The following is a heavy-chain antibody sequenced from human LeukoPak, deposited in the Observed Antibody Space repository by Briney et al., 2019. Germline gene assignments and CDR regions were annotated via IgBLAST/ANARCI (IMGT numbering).Heavy chain of an antibody. D-gene: IGHD6-19*01. Sequence: PGGSLRLSCAASGFTFSSYWMSWVRQAPGKGLEWVANINQDGSQKYYVDPVKGRFIISRDNAKNSLYLQMNNLRTEDTAMYYTVVGPGYWGRGTLVTVSS. V-gene: IGHV3-7*01. CDR2: INQDGSQK. CDR1: GFTFSSYW. CDR3: VVGPGY. J-gene: IGHJ4*02.